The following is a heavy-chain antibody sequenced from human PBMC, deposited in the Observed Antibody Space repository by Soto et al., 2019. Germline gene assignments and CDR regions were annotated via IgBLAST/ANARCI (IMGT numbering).Heavy chain of an antibody. CDR3: ASVGNAYDSSAFLY. J-gene: IGHJ4*02. D-gene: IGHD3-22*01. Sequence: PVGSLRLSCEASGFTSSYNGMHWVRQAPGEGLVWVSRFNSDGSSTIYADSVKGRFTSSRDNAKNKMYLQMDSLRVEDTAVYYCASVGNAYDSSAFLYWGQGTLVTVSS. CDR1: GFTSSYNG. CDR2: FNSDGSST. V-gene: IGHV3-74*01.